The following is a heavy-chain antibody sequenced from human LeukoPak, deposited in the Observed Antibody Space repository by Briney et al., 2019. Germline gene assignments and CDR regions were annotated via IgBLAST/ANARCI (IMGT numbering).Heavy chain of an antibody. V-gene: IGHV4-31*03. J-gene: IGHJ4*02. Sequence: SETLSLTCTVSGGSISSGGYYWSWIRQHPGKGLEWIGYIYYSGSTYYNPSLKSRVTISVDTSKNQFSLKLSSVTAADTAVYYCARATPDNSSGYPSIDYWGQGTLVTVSS. CDR1: GGSISSGGYY. CDR2: IYYSGST. CDR3: ARATPDNSSGYPSIDY. D-gene: IGHD3-22*01.